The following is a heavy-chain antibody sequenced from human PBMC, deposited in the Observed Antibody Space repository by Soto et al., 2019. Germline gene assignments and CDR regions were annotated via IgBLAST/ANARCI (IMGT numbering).Heavy chain of an antibody. D-gene: IGHD3-16*01. V-gene: IGHV3-53*02. CDR3: AGAYDDIYYYYGMDV. CDR1: GFTVSSNY. CDR2: IYSGGST. Sequence: EVQLVETGGGFIQPGGSLRLSCAASGFTVSSNYMSWVRQAPGTGLELVSVIYSGGSTYYADSVKGRFTISRDNSTNTLYLQMNSLRAEDTAVYYCAGAYDDIYYYYGMDVWGQGTTVTVAS. J-gene: IGHJ6*02.